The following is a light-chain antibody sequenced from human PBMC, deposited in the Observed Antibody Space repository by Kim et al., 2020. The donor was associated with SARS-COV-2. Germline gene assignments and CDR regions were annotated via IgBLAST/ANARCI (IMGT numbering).Light chain of an antibody. J-gene: IGLJ2*01. CDR2: DNN. CDR3: GTWDSSLSAVL. Sequence: GQKVTISCSGSISNIGSNYVSWYQQLPGTAPKLLIYDNNKRPSGIPDRFSGSKSGTSATLGITGLQTGDEADYYCGTWDSSLSAVLFGGGTQLTVL. V-gene: IGLV1-51*01. CDR1: ISNIGSNY.